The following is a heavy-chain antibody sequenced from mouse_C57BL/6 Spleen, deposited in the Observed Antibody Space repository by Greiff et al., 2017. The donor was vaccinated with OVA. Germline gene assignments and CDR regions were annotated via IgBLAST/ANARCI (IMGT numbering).Heavy chain of an antibody. Sequence: QVQLQQSGAELVRPGTSVKVSCKASGYAFTNYLIEWVKQRPGPGLEWIGVINPGSGGTNYNEKFKGKATLTAYKSSSTAYMQLSSLTYEDAAVYFCARQDWDWAMDYWCQGTSVTVSS. CDR2: INPGSGGT. J-gene: IGHJ4*01. CDR3: ARQDWDWAMDY. CDR1: GYAFTNYL. D-gene: IGHD4-1*01. V-gene: IGHV1-54*01.